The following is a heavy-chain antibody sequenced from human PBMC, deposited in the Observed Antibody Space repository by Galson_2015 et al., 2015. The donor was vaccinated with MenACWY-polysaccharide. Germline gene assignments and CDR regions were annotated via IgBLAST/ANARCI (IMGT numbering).Heavy chain of an antibody. Sequence: SLRLSCAASGFTFSNFWMSWVRQAPGKELEWVASIKQDGSEKYLVDSVKGRFTISRDNAENSLFLQMNSLRAEDTAVYYCAREGLVRGVCIDQGGQGNLVTVSS. CDR1: GFTFSNFW. CDR3: AREGLVRGVCIDQ. V-gene: IGHV3-7*01. D-gene: IGHD3-10*01. CDR2: IKQDGSEK. J-gene: IGHJ4*02.